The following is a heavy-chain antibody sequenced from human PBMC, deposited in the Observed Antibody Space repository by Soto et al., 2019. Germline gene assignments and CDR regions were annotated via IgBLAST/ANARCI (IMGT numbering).Heavy chain of an antibody. CDR3: AKSNQIFGVLIDYYYYGMDV. J-gene: IGHJ6*02. CDR1: GFTFSSYG. D-gene: IGHD3-3*01. V-gene: IGHV3-23*01. Sequence: GGSLRLSCAASGFTFSSYGMSWVRQAPGKGPEWVSTLSGSGDRADYADSVRGRFTISRDNSKNTLYLQMNSLRTEDTAIYYCAKSNQIFGVLIDYYYYGMDVWGQGTTVTVSS. CDR2: LSGSGDRA.